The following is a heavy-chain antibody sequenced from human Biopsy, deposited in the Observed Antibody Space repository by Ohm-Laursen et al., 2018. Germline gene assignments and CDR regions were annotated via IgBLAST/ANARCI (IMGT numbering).Heavy chain of an antibody. Sequence: SLRLSCTASGFTFGDAWMSWNRQAPGKGLERDGSIKSNFDSETTDYAAPVKGRFIISRDDSKSTLFLQMNSLKVEDTGVYFCSTGGGDFYYNGMDVWGQGTTVTVSS. CDR3: STGGGDFYYNGMDV. D-gene: IGHD3-16*01. CDR1: GFTFGDAW. J-gene: IGHJ6*02. CDR2: IKSNFDSETT. V-gene: IGHV3-15*01.